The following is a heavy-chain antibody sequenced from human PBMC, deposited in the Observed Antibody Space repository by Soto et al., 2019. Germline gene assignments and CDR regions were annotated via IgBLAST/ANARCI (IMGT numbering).Heavy chain of an antibody. V-gene: IGHV3-30-3*01. CDR1: GFDFSYYA. CDR2: ISYRGDTE. D-gene: IGHD2-15*01. CDR3: XRDAGLFDIHGLTGMDV. J-gene: IGHJ6*02. Sequence: HPGGSLRLSCEASGFDFSYYAFHWVRQAPGEGLEWVAVISYRGDTEYYADSVRGRFTVSRDNSQNTIHLQMSSLRREDTALYHCXRDAGLFDIHGLTGMDVWGLGTTVTVSS.